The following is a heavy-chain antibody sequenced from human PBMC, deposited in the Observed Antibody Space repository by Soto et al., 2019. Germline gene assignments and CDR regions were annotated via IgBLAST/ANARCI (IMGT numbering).Heavy chain of an antibody. CDR2: IYYSRST. CDR3: ARHADSSGRGFDF. J-gene: IGHJ4*02. D-gene: IGHD3-22*01. V-gene: IGHV4-39*01. CDR1: GASISSTDCY. Sequence: SETLSLTCTVSGASISSTDCYWVWIRHPPGKGLEWVGSIYYSRSTTYNPSLKNRATVSVDTSKNQLPLRLSFVSAADTAVYYCARHADSSGRGFDFWGQGTRVTVS.